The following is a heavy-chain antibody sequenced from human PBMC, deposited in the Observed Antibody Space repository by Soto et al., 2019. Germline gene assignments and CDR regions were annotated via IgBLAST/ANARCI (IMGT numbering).Heavy chain of an antibody. D-gene: IGHD1-1*01. Sequence: PSETLSLTCTVSGGSVSSSSYYWSWVRQPPGKGLEWIGSVYYSGSTYYNPSIESRVTISVDKSKNQFSLKLIALSAADTAVYYCGCLEVQATISHYFGHWGQGNLVTVSS. CDR1: GGSVSSSSYY. CDR3: GCLEVQATISHYFGH. J-gene: IGHJ4*02. V-gene: IGHV4-39*01. CDR2: VYYSGST.